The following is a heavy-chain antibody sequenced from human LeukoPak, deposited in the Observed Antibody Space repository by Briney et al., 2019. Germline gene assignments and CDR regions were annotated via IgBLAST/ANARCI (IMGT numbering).Heavy chain of an antibody. CDR1: GFTFSDYY. V-gene: IGHV3-11*01. J-gene: IGHJ6*03. CDR2: ISSSGSTI. Sequence: GGSLRLSCAASGFTFSDYYMSWIRQAPGKGLEWVSYISSSGSTIYYADSGKGRFTISRETAKNSLYLQMHSLRAEDPAVYYCARDPNPDYYGSGSYYGYMDVWGKGTTVTVSS. D-gene: IGHD3-10*01. CDR3: ARDPNPDYYGSGSYYGYMDV.